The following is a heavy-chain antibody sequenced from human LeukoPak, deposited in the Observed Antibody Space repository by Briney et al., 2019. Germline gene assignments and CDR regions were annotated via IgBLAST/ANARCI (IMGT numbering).Heavy chain of an antibody. D-gene: IGHD5-18*01. Sequence: PSETPSLTCAVYGGSFSGYYWSWIRQPPGKGLEWIGEINHSGSTNYNPSLKSRVTISVDTSKNQFSLKLSSVTAADTAVYYCARVGYSYGPYLDYWGQGTLVTVSS. CDR1: GGSFSGYY. CDR3: ARVGYSYGPYLDY. CDR2: INHSGST. J-gene: IGHJ4*02. V-gene: IGHV4-34*01.